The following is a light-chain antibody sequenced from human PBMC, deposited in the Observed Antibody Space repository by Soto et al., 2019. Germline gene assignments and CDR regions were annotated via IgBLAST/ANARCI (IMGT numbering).Light chain of an antibody. CDR2: EVS. J-gene: IGLJ1*01. CDR3: CSYAGSTTLYD. V-gene: IGLV2-23*02. Sequence: QSALTQPASVSGSPGQTITTSCTGTSSDVGSYSLVSWYQQHPGKAPKLMIYEVSKRPSGVSNRFSASKSGNTASLTISGLQAEDEADYYCCSYAGSTTLYDFGSGTKVTVL. CDR1: SSDVGSYSL.